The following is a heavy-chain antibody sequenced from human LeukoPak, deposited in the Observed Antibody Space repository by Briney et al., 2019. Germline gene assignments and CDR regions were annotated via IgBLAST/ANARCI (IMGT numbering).Heavy chain of an antibody. J-gene: IGHJ4*02. D-gene: IGHD3-16*01. CDR1: GYTFTGYY. CDR2: INPNSGDT. Sequence: ASVKVSCKASGYTFTGYYIHWVRQAPGQGLEWMGWINPNSGDTNYAQKFQGRVTMTRDTSINTVYMELSRLRSDDTAVFYCAGDYQAGGDYWGQGTLVTVSS. V-gene: IGHV1-2*02. CDR3: AGDYQAGGDY.